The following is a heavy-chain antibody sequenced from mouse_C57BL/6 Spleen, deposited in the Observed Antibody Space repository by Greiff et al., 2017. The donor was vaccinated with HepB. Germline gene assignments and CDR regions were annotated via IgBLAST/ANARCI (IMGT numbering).Heavy chain of an antibody. CDR2: IDPENGDT. CDR1: GFNIKDDY. Sequence: EVQLQQSGAELVRPGASVKLSCTASGFNIKDDYMHWVKQRPEQGLEWIGWIDPENGDTEYASKFQGKATIKADTSSNTAYLQLSSLTSEDTAVYYCTGTGLRRGWFAYWGQGTLVTVSA. D-gene: IGHD2-2*01. CDR3: TGTGLRRGWFAY. J-gene: IGHJ3*01. V-gene: IGHV14-4*01.